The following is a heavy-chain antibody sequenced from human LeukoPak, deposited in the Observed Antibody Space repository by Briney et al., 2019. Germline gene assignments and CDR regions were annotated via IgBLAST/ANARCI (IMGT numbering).Heavy chain of an antibody. CDR1: GGSISSSSNS. Sequence: PSETLSLTCTVSGGSISSSSNSWGWIRHPPGKGLEWIGRINYGGTTYYNPSLKSRVTISVDPSKSQFSLKLSSVTSADTAVYYCARRHSSSWYPGYDYWGQGTLVTVSS. CDR2: INYGGTT. V-gene: IGHV4-39*01. CDR3: ARRHSSSWYPGYDY. D-gene: IGHD6-13*01. J-gene: IGHJ4*02.